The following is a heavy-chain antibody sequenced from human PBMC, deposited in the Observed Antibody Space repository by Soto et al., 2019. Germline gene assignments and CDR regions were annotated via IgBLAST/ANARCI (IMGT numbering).Heavy chain of an antibody. J-gene: IGHJ4*02. D-gene: IGHD5-12*01. V-gene: IGHV4-59*01. Sequence: PSETLSLTCTVSGASISSSYWSWIRQSPERGLEWIAYVYHTGATNYNPSLKSRVTISLDTSKGQFSLNLTSLTTADTAVYFCGRGGNRYSNVASGVGGFDSWGKGSLVTVSS. CDR2: VYHTGAT. CDR1: GASISSSY. CDR3: GRGGNRYSNVASGVGGFDS.